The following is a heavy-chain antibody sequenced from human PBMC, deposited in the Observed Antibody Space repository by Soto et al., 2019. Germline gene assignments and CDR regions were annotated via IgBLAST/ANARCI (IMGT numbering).Heavy chain of an antibody. V-gene: IGHV4-39*07. D-gene: IGHD3-3*01. CDR1: GGSISSSSYY. CDR2: IYYSGST. J-gene: IGHJ4*02. Sequence: PSETLSLTCTVSGGSISSSSYYWGWIRQPPGKGLEWIGSIYYSGSTYYNPSLKSRVTILVDTSKNQFSLKLSSVTAADTAVYYCAIAPDTPSILGVALTYFFDYWGQGALVTVSS. CDR3: AIAPDTPSILGVALTYFFDY.